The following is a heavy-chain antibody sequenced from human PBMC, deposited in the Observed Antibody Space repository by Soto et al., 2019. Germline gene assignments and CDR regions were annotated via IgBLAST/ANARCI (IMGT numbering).Heavy chain of an antibody. Sequence: SETLSLTCTVSGGSISSYYWSWIRQPPGKGLEWIGYIYYSGSTNYNPSLKSRVTISVDTSKSQFSLKLTSVTAADTAVYYCARGEDAFFYYGLDVWGQGITVTVSS. V-gene: IGHV4-59*01. CDR3: ARGEDAFFYYGLDV. J-gene: IGHJ6*02. CDR2: IYYSGST. CDR1: GGSISSYY.